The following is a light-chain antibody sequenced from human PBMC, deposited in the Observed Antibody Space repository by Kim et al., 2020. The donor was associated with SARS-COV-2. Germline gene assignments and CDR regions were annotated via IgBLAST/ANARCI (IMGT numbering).Light chain of an antibody. V-gene: IGLV2-14*03. CDR1: SSDVGGYNY. CDR2: DVT. CDR3: SSYRITTISCV. J-gene: IGLJ1*01. Sequence: QSALTQPASVSGSPGQSITISCTGTSSDVGGYNYVSWYQQHPGKAPKIIIYDVTDRPSGVSDRFSGSKSGNTASLTISGLQAEDEADYYCSSYRITTISCVFGTGTKVTVL.